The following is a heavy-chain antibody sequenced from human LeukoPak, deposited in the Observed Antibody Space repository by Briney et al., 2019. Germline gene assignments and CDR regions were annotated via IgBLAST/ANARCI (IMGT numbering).Heavy chain of an antibody. CDR2: FDPEDGET. Sequence: ASVKVSCKASGYTFTGYYMHWVRQAPGKGLEWMGGFDPEDGETIYAQKFQGRVTMTEDTSTDTAYMELSSLRSEDTAVYYCATIRRYNWNYAPPDYWGQGTLVTVSS. J-gene: IGHJ4*02. V-gene: IGHV1-24*01. CDR3: ATIRRYNWNYAPPDY. CDR1: GYTFTGYY. D-gene: IGHD1-7*01.